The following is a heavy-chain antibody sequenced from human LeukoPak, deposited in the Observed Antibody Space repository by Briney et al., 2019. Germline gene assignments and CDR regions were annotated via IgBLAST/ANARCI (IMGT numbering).Heavy chain of an antibody. J-gene: IGHJ4*02. V-gene: IGHV3-21*01. CDR2: ITSTSSYI. Sequence: PGGSLRLSCAASGFAFGTYSMNWVRQAPGKGLEWVSSITSTSSYIYYADSVKGRFTISRDNAKNSLYLQMNTLRAEDTAVYYCARVAGGSHHFDYWGQGTLVTVSS. CDR3: ARVAGGSHHFDY. CDR1: GFAFGTYS. D-gene: IGHD1-26*01.